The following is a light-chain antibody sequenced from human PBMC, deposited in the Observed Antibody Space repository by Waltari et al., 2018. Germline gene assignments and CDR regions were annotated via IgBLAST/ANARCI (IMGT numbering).Light chain of an antibody. CDR2: EGS. V-gene: IGLV2-23*01. CDR3: CSYAGSRTPWV. J-gene: IGLJ3*02. Sequence: QSGLTQPRSVSESPGQSITIPCTGSSSDVGSYNVFSWYQQHPDEAPKLVIYEGSKRPSGISIRFSGSKSGNTASLTISRLQAEDEADYYCCSYAGSRTPWVFGGGTRVTVL. CDR1: SSDVGSYNV.